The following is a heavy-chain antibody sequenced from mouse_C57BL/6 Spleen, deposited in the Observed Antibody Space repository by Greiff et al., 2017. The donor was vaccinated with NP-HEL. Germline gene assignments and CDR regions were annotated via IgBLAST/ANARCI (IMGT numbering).Heavy chain of an antibody. CDR2: FYPGSGSI. CDR1: GYTFTEYT. Sequence: QVQLQQSGAELVKPGASVKLSCKASGYTFTEYTIHWVKQRSGQGLEWIGWFYPGSGSIKYNEKFKDKATLTADKSSSTVYMELSRLTSEDSAVYFCARHEDERDYYSSSPFAYWGQGTLVTVSA. J-gene: IGHJ3*01. V-gene: IGHV1-62-2*01. D-gene: IGHD1-1*01. CDR3: ARHEDERDYYSSSPFAY.